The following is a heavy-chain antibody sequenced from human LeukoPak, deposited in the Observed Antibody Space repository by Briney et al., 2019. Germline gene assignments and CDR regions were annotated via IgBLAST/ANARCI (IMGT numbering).Heavy chain of an antibody. D-gene: IGHD1-26*01. CDR1: GFNFSYFA. Sequence: ARSLRLSCAVSGFNFSYFAMHWFRQAPGKGLEWVAVISHDGKKKYHADSVKGRFSISRDDSKNTLYLQMNSLTAEDTAVYFCARVLGAGTFDSWGQGALVTVSS. J-gene: IGHJ4*02. CDR3: ARVLGAGTFDS. CDR2: ISHDGKKK. V-gene: IGHV3-30*04.